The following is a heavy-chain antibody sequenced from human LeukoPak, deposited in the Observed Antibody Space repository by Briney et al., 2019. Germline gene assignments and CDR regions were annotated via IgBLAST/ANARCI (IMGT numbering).Heavy chain of an antibody. D-gene: IGHD5-24*01. CDR3: ARGQYTDGLSY. CDR1: GFTFSTYW. V-gene: IGHV3-7*03. Sequence: GGSLRLSCAASGFTFSTYWMTWVRQAPGKGLEWVAIIKPDGSEKYYVDSVKGRFTISRDNAENSLSLQMNGLRPEDTAVFYCARGQYTDGLSYWGQGTLVTVSS. CDR2: IKPDGSEK. J-gene: IGHJ4*02.